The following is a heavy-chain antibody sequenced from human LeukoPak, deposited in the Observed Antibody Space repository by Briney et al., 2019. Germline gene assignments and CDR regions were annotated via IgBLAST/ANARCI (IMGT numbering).Heavy chain of an antibody. V-gene: IGHV4-61*02. J-gene: IGHJ6*03. CDR1: GGSISSGSYY. CDR2: IYTSGST. Sequence: SQTLSLTCTVSGGSISSGSYYLSWIRQPAGKGLEWIGRIYTSGSTNYNPSLKSRVTISVDTSKNQFSLKLSSVTAADTAVYYCARDGDGGLYMDVWGKGTTVTVSS. CDR3: ARDGDGGLYMDV. D-gene: IGHD2-15*01.